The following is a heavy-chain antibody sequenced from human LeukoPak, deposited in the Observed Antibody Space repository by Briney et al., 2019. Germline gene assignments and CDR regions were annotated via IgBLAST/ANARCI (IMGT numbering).Heavy chain of an antibody. CDR3: ARVLYCSGGSCSHYFDY. V-gene: IGHV3-48*03. CDR2: ISSSGSTI. J-gene: IGHJ4*02. Sequence: GGSLRLSCAASGFTFSSYEMNWVRQAPGKGLEWVSCISSSGSTIYYADSVKGRFTISRDNAKNSLYLQMNSLRAEDTAVYYCARVLYCSGGSCSHYFDYWGQGTLVTVSS. CDR1: GFTFSSYE. D-gene: IGHD2-15*01.